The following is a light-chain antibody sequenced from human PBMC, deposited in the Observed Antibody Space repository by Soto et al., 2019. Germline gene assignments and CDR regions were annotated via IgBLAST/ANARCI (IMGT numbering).Light chain of an antibody. V-gene: IGLV2-14*01. Sequence: QSVLTQPASVSGSPGQSITISCTGTSSDVGGYNYVSWYQQHPGKGPKLMIYEVSNRPSGVSNRFSGSKSGNTASLTISELQAEDEADYYCSSYTTSSTPVVFGGGTQLTVL. CDR1: SSDVGGYNY. CDR3: SSYTTSSTPVV. J-gene: IGLJ2*01. CDR2: EVS.